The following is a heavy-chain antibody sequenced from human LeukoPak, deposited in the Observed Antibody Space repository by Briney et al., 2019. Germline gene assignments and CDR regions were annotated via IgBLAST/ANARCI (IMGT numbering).Heavy chain of an antibody. Sequence: PGGSLRLSCAASGFTFSTYGMQWVRQAPGKGLEWLAVIVGDGSKAHCADYVRGRFTVSRDNSKNTLYLQMNSLRAEDTAVYYCARDSITGDNSLDFWGRGTLVTVSS. CDR2: IVGDGSKA. D-gene: IGHD7-27*01. J-gene: IGHJ4*02. V-gene: IGHV3-33*05. CDR3: ARDSITGDNSLDF. CDR1: GFTFSTYG.